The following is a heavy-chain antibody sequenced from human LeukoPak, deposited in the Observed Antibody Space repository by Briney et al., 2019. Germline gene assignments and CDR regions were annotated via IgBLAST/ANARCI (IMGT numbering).Heavy chain of an antibody. V-gene: IGHV3-23*01. CDR2: ISGSGGNT. CDR1: GLSFSSYA. CDR3: AKAGDVTAIGRYYYYLDV. D-gene: IGHD2/OR15-2a*01. Sequence: GGSLRLYCAASGLSFSSYAMSWVRQAPGKGLEWVSVISGSGGNTYYADSVKGRFTISRDNSKNTLYLEMNSLRGEDTAVFYCAKAGDVTAIGRYYYYLDVWGKGTTVTVSS. J-gene: IGHJ6*03.